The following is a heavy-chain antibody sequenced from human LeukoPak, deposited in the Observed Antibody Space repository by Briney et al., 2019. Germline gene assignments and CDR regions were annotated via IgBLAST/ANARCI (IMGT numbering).Heavy chain of an antibody. CDR3: ARDATVEGMDV. Sequence: SKTLSLTCAVSGGSISSGGYSWSWIRQPPGKGLEWIGYIYHSGSTYYNPSLKSRVTISVDRSKNQFSLKLSSVTAADTAVYYCARDATVEGMDVWGQGTTVTVPS. J-gene: IGHJ6*02. CDR1: GGSISSGGYS. V-gene: IGHV4-30-2*01. CDR2: IYHSGST. D-gene: IGHD4-11*01.